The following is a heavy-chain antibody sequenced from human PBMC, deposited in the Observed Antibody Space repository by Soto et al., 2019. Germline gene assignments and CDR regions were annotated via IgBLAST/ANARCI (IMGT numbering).Heavy chain of an antibody. V-gene: IGHV1-2*04. CDR2: ISPNSGGT. CDR3: ARSTSDSSGLKTGFDP. D-gene: IGHD3-22*01. Sequence: ASVKVSCKASGYTFTSYGISWVRQAPGQGLEWMGWISPNSGGTNYAQRFQGWVTMTRDTSISTAYMELSRLRSDDTAVYYCARSTSDSSGLKTGFDPWGQGTLVTVSS. J-gene: IGHJ5*02. CDR1: GYTFTSYG.